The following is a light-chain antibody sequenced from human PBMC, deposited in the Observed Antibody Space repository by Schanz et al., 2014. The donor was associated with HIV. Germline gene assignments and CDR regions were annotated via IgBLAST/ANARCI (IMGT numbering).Light chain of an antibody. J-gene: IGKJ1*01. V-gene: IGKV3-20*01. CDR2: GAS. Sequence: EIVMTQSPGTLSVSPGERATLSCRASQSVSSSYLAWYQQKPGQAPRLLIFGASNRATGIPDRFSGSESGTDFTLTISRVEPEDYAVYYCQQYAASPWTFGQGTKVEIK. CDR1: QSVSSSY. CDR3: QQYAASPWT.